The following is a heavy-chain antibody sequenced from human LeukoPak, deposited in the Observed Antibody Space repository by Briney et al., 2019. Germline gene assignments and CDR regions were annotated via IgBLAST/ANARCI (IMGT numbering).Heavy chain of an antibody. CDR2: IKQDGSEK. J-gene: IGHJ3*02. V-gene: IGHV3-7*01. CDR3: AKDKDGDYVLLPHAFDI. D-gene: IGHD4-17*01. CDR1: GFTFSSYW. Sequence: GGSLRLSCAASGFTFSSYWMSWVRQAPGKGLEWVANIKQDGSEKYYVDSVKGRFTISRDNAKNSLYLQMNSLRAEDTAVYYCAKDKDGDYVLLPHAFDIWGQGTMVTVSS.